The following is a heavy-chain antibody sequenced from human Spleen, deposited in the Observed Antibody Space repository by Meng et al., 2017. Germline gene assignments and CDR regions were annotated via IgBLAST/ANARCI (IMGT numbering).Heavy chain of an antibody. CDR3: ARDLAAAAPAEFDY. Sequence: SETLSLTCDVSGYSISTNYYWGWIRQPPGKGLEWIGSMYHSGITYYNPSLKSRVTISVDTSKNQFSLKLKSVTAADTAVYYCARDLAAAAPAEFDYWGQGTLVTVSS. V-gene: IGHV4-38-2*02. CDR2: MYHSGIT. CDR1: GYSISTNYY. J-gene: IGHJ4*02. D-gene: IGHD6-13*01.